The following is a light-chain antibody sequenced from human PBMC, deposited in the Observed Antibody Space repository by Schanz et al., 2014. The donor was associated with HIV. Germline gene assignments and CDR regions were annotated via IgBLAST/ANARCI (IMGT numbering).Light chain of an antibody. Sequence: EIVLTQFPGTLSLSPGERATLSCRASQSVRTNLAWYQQKRGQAPRLLIYGASTRATGIPARFSGSGSGAEFTLTINSLQSEDFAVYYCQQYYNWPPWTFGQGTKVEIK. CDR3: QQYYNWPPWT. CDR1: QSVRTN. V-gene: IGKV3-15*01. CDR2: GAS. J-gene: IGKJ1*01.